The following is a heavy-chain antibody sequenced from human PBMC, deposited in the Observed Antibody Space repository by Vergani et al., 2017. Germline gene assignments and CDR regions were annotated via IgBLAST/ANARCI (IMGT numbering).Heavy chain of an antibody. D-gene: IGHD6-19*01. CDR3: ARVSPGDNSGWEPFDY. CDR1: GDIFNNYT. J-gene: IGHJ4*02. V-gene: IGHV1-69*02. Sequence: QVHLEQSGTEVKKPGSSVKVSCKVSGDIFNNYTVTWVRQAPGQGLEWMGRIIPFIRLATSAQKFQDRVKITADTSTNTVYMEMNNLRAEDTAVYYCARVSPGDNSGWEPFDYWGQGTLVTVSS. CDR2: IIPFIRLA.